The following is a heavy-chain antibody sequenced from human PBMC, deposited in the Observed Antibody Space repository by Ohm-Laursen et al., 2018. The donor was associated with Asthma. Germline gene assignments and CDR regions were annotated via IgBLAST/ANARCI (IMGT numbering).Heavy chain of an antibody. CDR1: GFTFRSYA. J-gene: IGHJ6*02. V-gene: IGHV3-30*18. CDR3: AKNDYYGMDV. CDR2: ISYDGSNK. Sequence: SLRLSCAASGFTFRSYAMHWVRQAPGKGLEWVAVISYDGSNKYYADSVKGRFTISRDNSKNTLYLQMNSLRAEDTAVYYCAKNDYYGMDVWGQGTTVTVSS.